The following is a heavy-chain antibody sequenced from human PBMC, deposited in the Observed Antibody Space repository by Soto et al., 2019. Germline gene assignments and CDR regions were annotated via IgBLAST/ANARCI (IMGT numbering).Heavy chain of an antibody. CDR3: ARERPDGSRLDP. J-gene: IGHJ5*02. CDR2: IYYSGST. CDR1: GGSISSGDYY. D-gene: IGHD6-13*01. V-gene: IGHV4-30-4*01. Sequence: SETLSLTCTVSGGSISSGDYYWSWIRQPPGKGLEWIGYIYYSGSTYYNPSLKSRVTISVDTSKNQFSLKLSSVTAADTAVYYCARERPDGSRLDPWGQGTLVTAPQ.